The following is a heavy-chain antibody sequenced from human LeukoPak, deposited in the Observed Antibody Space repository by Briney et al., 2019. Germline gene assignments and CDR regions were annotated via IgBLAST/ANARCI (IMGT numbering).Heavy chain of an antibody. CDR1: GYTFTGYY. CDR2: INPNSGGT. V-gene: IGHV1-2*02. Sequence: GASVKVSCKASGYTFTGYYMHWVRQAPGQGLEWMGWINPNSGGTNYAQKFQGRATMTRDTSISTAYMELSRLRSDDTAVYYCARDRGAVAGPDYWGQGTLVTVSS. CDR3: ARDRGAVAGPDY. D-gene: IGHD6-19*01. J-gene: IGHJ4*02.